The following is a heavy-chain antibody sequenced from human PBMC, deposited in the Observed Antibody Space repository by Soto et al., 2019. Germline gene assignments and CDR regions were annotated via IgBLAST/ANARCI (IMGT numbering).Heavy chain of an antibody. D-gene: IGHD3-10*01. V-gene: IGHV1-46*01. CDR1: GYIFTSYY. CDR2: INPFDGSR. Sequence: ASVNVSCKASGYIFTSYYIHWVRQAPGQGLEWMGWINPFDGSRMFAQSFQGRVTMTRDTSTSTVYMEVSSLRSEDTAVYYCARSGLVDYWGQGTLVTVSS. J-gene: IGHJ4*02. CDR3: ARSGLVDY.